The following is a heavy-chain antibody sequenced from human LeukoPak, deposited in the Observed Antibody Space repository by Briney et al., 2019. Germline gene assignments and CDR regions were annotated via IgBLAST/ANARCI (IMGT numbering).Heavy chain of an antibody. J-gene: IGHJ1*01. D-gene: IGHD6-19*01. CDR2: IKQDGSEK. CDR1: GFTFSSYA. Sequence: GRSLRLSCAASGFTFSSYAMHWVRQAPGKGLEWVANIKQDGSEKYYVDSVKGRFTISRDNAKNSLYLQMNSLRAEDTAVYYCAREYSSGWDAEYFQHWGQGTLVTVSS. V-gene: IGHV3-7*01. CDR3: AREYSSGWDAEYFQH.